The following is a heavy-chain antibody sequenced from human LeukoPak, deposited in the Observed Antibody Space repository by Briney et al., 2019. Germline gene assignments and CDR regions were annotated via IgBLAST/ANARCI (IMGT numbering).Heavy chain of an antibody. V-gene: IGHV3-23*01. CDR2: ISGSGGST. D-gene: IGHD6-13*01. Sequence: GGSLRLSCAASGFTFSSYAMSWVRQAPGKGLEWVSAISGSGGSTYYADSVKGRFTISRDNAKNSLYLQMNSLRAEDTAVYYCARDYSGIAAAGTIDYWGQGTLVTVSS. J-gene: IGHJ4*02. CDR3: ARDYSGIAAAGTIDY. CDR1: GFTFSSYA.